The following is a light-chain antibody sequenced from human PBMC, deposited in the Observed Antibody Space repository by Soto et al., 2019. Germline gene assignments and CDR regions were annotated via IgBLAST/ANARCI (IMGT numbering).Light chain of an antibody. Sequence: QSVLTQPPSASGTPGQKVTISCSGSSSNIGPNAVNWYQQLPGTAPKLLLYNNNQRPSGVSDRFSGSKSGTSASLAISGLQSDDEADYHYAAWDDSLNGLVFGTGTKVTVL. CDR3: AAWDDSLNGLV. CDR1: SSNIGPNA. J-gene: IGLJ1*01. V-gene: IGLV1-44*01. CDR2: NNN.